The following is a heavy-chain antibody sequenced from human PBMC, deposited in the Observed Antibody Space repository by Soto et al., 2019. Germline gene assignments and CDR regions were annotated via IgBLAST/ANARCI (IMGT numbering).Heavy chain of an antibody. V-gene: IGHV4-59*01. Sequence: SETLSLTCTVSGGPINNYYWSWIRQSPGGGLEYIGYIFYNGSTNYNPSLKSRVSISVETSKSQFSLRLSSVSAADTAVYYFGRHRMYPFGTYYRFIDYCCLANLVTVSS. CDR2: IFYNGST. J-gene: IGHJ4*02. CDR3: GRHRMYPFGTYYRFIDY. CDR1: GGPINNYY. D-gene: IGHD3-10*01.